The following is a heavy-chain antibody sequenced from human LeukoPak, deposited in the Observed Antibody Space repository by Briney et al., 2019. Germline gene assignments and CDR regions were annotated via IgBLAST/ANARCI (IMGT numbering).Heavy chain of an antibody. J-gene: IGHJ4*02. D-gene: IGHD4-23*01. CDR2: IYSGGST. V-gene: IGHV3-53*01. CDR3: SSGGNSVFDY. Sequence: PGGSLRLSCAASGFTFSSHEMIWVRQAPGKGLEWVSVIYSGGSTYYADSVKGRFTMSRDNSKNTLYLQMNRLRAEDTAVYYCSSGGNSVFDYWGQGTLVTVSS. CDR1: GFTFSSHE.